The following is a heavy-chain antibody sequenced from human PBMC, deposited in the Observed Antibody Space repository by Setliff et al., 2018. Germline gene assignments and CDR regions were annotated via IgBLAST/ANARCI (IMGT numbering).Heavy chain of an antibody. V-gene: IGHV1-69*13. CDR1: GGTFRTDG. D-gene: IGHD3-22*01. Sequence: ASVKVSCKASGGTFRTDGFNWVRQAPGQGLEWMGRIIPVFGTAKYAQEFQGRVTISADESTRTAYLDLRSLRFEDTAVYYCVRDTRDKYDTSGYYLSLDSWGQGTLVTVSS. J-gene: IGHJ4*02. CDR2: IIPVFGTA. CDR3: VRDTRDKYDTSGYYLSLDS.